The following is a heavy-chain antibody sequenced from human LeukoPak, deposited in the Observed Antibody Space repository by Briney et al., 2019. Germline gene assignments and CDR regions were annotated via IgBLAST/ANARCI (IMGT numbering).Heavy chain of an antibody. Sequence: ASVRVSCKASGYTFSSYAIHWVRQAPGQRLEWMGWINAGNGNTKYSQKFQGRVTITKDTSASTVYMELSSLRSEDTAVYYCARDRAYYYDSSGPGTFDYWGQGTLVTVSS. J-gene: IGHJ4*02. CDR3: ARDRAYYYDSSGPGTFDY. CDR1: GYTFSSYA. V-gene: IGHV1-3*01. D-gene: IGHD3-22*01. CDR2: INAGNGNT.